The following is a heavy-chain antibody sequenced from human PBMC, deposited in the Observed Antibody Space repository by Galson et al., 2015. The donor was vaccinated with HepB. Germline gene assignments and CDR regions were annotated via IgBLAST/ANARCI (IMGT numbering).Heavy chain of an antibody. Sequence: SVKVSCKDSGGSFSNYTITWVRQAPGQRLEWIAGMIPTFGTSNDAQKFQGKVTLTADESTSTASRELSSLLSEDTAISYFARAGWFYYDNSGYFFLDHWGQATLVTGSS. CDR2: MIPTFGTS. CDR1: GGSFSNYT. D-gene: IGHD3-22*01. CDR3: ARAGWFYYDNSGYFFLDH. J-gene: IGHJ4*01. V-gene: IGHV1-69*13.